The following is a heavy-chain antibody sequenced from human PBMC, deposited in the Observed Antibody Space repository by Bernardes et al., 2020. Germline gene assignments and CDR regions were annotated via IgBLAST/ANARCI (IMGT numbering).Heavy chain of an antibody. CDR2: INQDGSAT. J-gene: IGHJ6*02. CDR1: GFSFDTYW. CDR3: ARAPHPVVIGNYYYGMDV. D-gene: IGHD2-21*01. Sequence: GGSLRLSCAASGFSFDTYWMSWVRRAPGKGLEWVANINQDGSATNCVGSLRGRFTISRDNAENSLYLQMNSLRVDDSALYYCARAPHPVVIGNYYYGMDVWGHGTTVTVSS. V-gene: IGHV3-7*01.